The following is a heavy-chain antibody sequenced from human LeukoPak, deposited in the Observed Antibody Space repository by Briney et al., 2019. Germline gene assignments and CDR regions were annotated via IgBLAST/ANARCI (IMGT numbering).Heavy chain of an antibody. J-gene: IGHJ4*02. CDR1: GFIVSNNC. Sequence: GGSLRLSCAASGFIVSNNCMNWVRQAPGKGLEWVSYISYSGSTIYYADSVKGRFTISRDNAKNSLYLQMNSLRAEDTATYYCYYAGYWGQGTLVTVSS. D-gene: IGHD3-3*01. CDR2: ISYSGSTI. V-gene: IGHV3-48*04. CDR3: YYAGY.